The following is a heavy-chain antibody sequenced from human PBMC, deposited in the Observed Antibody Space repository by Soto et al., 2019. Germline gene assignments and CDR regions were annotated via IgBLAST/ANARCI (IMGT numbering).Heavy chain of an antibody. CDR3: ARDVTEYYYYMDV. CDR1: GFTFSSYS. CDR2: ISSSSSYI. V-gene: IGHV3-21*01. Sequence: GGSLRLSCAASGFTFSSYSMNWVRQAPGKGLEWVSSISSSSSYIYYADSVKGRFTISRDNAKNSLYLQMNSLRAEDTAVYYCARDVTEYYYYMDVWGKGTTVTVSS. J-gene: IGHJ6*03.